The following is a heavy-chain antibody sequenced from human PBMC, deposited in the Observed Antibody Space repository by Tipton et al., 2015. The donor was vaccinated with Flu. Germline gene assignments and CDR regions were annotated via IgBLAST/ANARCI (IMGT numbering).Heavy chain of an antibody. Sequence: TLSLTCTVSGGSISSYYWSWIRQPAGKGLEWIGRIYTSGSTNYNPSLKSRVTMSVDTSKNQFSLKLSSVTAADTAVYYCAREGSSWYRHWYHGMDVWGQGTTVTVSS. D-gene: IGHD6-13*01. V-gene: IGHV4-4*07. CDR3: AREGSSWYRHWYHGMDV. CDR2: IYTSGST. CDR1: GGSISSYY. J-gene: IGHJ6*02.